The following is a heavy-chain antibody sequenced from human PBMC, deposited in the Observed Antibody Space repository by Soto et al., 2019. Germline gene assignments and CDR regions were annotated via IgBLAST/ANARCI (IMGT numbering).Heavy chain of an antibody. Sequence: QMQLEQSGPEVKKPGTSVKVSCKASGFTFTSSAFQWVRQARGQRLEWIGWIAVGSGYTIYAQRFQDRVTLTRDMSTATTYMELSRLTSEDTAIYYCAADATAWQQMVPSDYWGQGTLVTVSS. D-gene: IGHD2-8*01. CDR2: IAVGSGYT. V-gene: IGHV1-58*01. J-gene: IGHJ4*02. CDR3: AADATAWQQMVPSDY. CDR1: GFTFTSSA.